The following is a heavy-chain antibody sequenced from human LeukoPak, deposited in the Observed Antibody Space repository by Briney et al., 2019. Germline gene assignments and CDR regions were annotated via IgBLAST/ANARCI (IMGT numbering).Heavy chain of an antibody. J-gene: IGHJ4*02. CDR3: WRPHCSNSVCSSSRVDF. CDR1: GDSISHYY. Sequence: SETLSLTCTVSGDSISHYYWSWIRQPPGKGLEWIGNIHYSGSTYYSPSLKNRVTISVDTSKNQFSLRLKSVTAADTAVYYCWRPHCSNSVCSSSRVDFWGQGTLVTVSS. D-gene: IGHD2-8*01. V-gene: IGHV4-59*08. CDR2: IHYSGST.